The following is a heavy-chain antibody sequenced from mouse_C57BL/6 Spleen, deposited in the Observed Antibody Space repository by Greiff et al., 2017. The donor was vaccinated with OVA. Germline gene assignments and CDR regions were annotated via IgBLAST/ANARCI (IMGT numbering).Heavy chain of an antibody. CDR3: ARYYYVSRYYAMDY. Sequence: QVQLQQSGAELARPGASVKLSCKASGYTFTSYGISWVKQRTGQGLEWIGELYPRSGNTYYNEKFKGKATLTADNSSSTAYMELRSLTSEDSAVYFCARYYYVSRYYAMDYWGQGTSVTVSS. V-gene: IGHV1-81*01. D-gene: IGHD1-1*01. CDR1: GYTFTSYG. J-gene: IGHJ4*01. CDR2: LYPRSGNT.